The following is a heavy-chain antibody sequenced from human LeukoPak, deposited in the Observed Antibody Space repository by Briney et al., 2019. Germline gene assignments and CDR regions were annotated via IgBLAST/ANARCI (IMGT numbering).Heavy chain of an antibody. CDR2: IYHNGNA. D-gene: IGHD4-17*01. CDR1: GGSIGSTQW. Sequence: SETLSLTCAVSGGSIGSTQWWSWVRQPPGKGLEWIGEIYHNGNANYNPSLKSRLTISVDKSKNHFSLRLSSVTAADTAVYYCARDHDYGDYWYDPWGQGTLVTVSS. J-gene: IGHJ5*02. V-gene: IGHV4/OR15-8*01. CDR3: ARDHDYGDYWYDP.